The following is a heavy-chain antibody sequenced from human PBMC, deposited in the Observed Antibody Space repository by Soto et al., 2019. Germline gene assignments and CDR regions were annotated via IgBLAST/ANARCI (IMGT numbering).Heavy chain of an antibody. CDR3: ARVTYYYDSGRYMDV. Sequence: TSETLSLTCTVSGGSISSYYWSWIRQPPGKGLEWIGYIYYSGSTNYNPSLKSRVTISVDTSKNQFSLKLSSVTAADTAVYYCARVTYYYDSGRYMDVWGKGTTVTVSS. V-gene: IGHV4-59*01. J-gene: IGHJ6*03. CDR1: GGSISSYY. CDR2: IYYSGST. D-gene: IGHD3-10*01.